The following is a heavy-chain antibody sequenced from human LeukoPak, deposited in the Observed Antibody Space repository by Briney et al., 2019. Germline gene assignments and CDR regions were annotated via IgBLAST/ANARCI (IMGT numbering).Heavy chain of an antibody. D-gene: IGHD6-6*01. CDR2: ISYDGNNE. CDR3: ANVPEYSSSPADY. J-gene: IGHJ4*02. CDR1: GFTFGAYA. Sequence: PGGSLRLSCAASGFTFGAYAMHWVRQSPGKGLEWVALISYDGNNEWYADSVKGRFTVSRDNSKNTLYLQMNSLRVEDTAVYYCANVPEYSSSPADYWGQGTLVTVSS. V-gene: IGHV3-30*04.